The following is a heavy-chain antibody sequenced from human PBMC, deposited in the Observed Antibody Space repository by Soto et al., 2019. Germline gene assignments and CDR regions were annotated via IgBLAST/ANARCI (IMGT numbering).Heavy chain of an antibody. CDR2: MNPNSGNT. V-gene: IGHV1-8*01. D-gene: IGHD1-1*01. CDR3: ARVMMEPNWFDP. CDR1: GYTLTSYD. J-gene: IGHJ5*02. Sequence: ASVKVSCKASGYTLTSYDINWVRQATGQGLEWMGWMNPNSGNTGYAQKFQGRVTMTRNTSISTAYMELSSLRSEDTAVYYCARVMMEPNWFDPWGQGTLVTVSS.